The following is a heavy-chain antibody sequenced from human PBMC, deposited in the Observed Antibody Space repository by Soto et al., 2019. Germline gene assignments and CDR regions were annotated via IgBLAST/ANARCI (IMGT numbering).Heavy chain of an antibody. CDR1: GFTFRSYV. CDR2: ISGSGGTI. CDR3: AKDRGGSYCAGGCGDYYAMDV. J-gene: IGHJ6*02. Sequence: EVQLLESGGGLVQPGGSLRLSCAASGFTFRSYVMSWVRQAPGKGLEWVSSISGSGGTIYYADSVKGRFTISRDNSKNTLYLQMNSLRAEDTAVYYCAKDRGGSYCAGGCGDYYAMDVWGQGTTVTVSS. D-gene: IGHD2-21*02. V-gene: IGHV3-23*01.